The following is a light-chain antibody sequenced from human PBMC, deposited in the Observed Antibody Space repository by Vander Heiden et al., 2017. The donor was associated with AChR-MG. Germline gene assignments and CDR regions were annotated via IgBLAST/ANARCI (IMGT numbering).Light chain of an antibody. Sequence: QSALSQPRPVSGSPGQSVTLSCTGTSSDVGGYNFVSWYQQHPGRAPKLILYDVSQRPSGVPDRFSGSKSGNTASLTISGLQAEDEAAYYCCSYAGYYTVFGGGTKLTVL. V-gene: IGLV2-11*01. CDR2: DVS. CDR1: SSDVGGYNF. CDR3: CSYAGYYTV. J-gene: IGLJ2*01.